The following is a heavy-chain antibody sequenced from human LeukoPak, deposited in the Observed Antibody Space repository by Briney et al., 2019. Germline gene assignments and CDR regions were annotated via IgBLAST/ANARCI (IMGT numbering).Heavy chain of an antibody. CDR3: ARPSYYDSSGYLTDAFDI. J-gene: IGHJ3*02. CDR2: INPDDSEI. V-gene: IGHV5-51*01. D-gene: IGHD3-22*01. Sequence: GESLKISCKGSGYSFTNYWIGWVRQTPGKGLEWMGIINPDDSEIKYSPSLQGQATISADKSISTAYLQWSSLKASDTAMYYCARPSYYDSSGYLTDAFDIWGQGTMVTVSS. CDR1: GYSFTNYW.